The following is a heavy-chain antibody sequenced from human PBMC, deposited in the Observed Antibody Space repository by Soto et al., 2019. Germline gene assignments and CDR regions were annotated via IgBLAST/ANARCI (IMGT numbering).Heavy chain of an antibody. CDR3: ARDRRSSGMDV. CDR1: GFTFSSYS. D-gene: IGHD3-10*01. J-gene: IGHJ6*02. CDR2: ISSSSSYI. V-gene: IGHV3-21*01. Sequence: GGSLRLSCAASGFTFSSYSMNWVRQAPGKGLEWVSSISSSSSYIYYADSVKGRFTISRDNAKNSLCLQMNSLRAEDTAVYYCARDRRSSGMDVWGQGTTVTVSS.